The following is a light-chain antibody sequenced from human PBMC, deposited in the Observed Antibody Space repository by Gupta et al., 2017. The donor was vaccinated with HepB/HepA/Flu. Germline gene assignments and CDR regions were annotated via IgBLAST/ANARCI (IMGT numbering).Light chain of an antibody. J-gene: IGLJ1*01. V-gene: IGLV3-25*03. CDR2: KDS. CDR1: ALAKQY. Sequence: SYELTQPPSVSVSPGQTARITCSGDALAKQYAYWYQQKAGQAPVLGIYKDSERPSGIPERFSGSSSGTTLKLIISGVQAEDEADYYGQSADATGSSYVFGPGTKVTVL. CDR3: QSADATGSSYV.